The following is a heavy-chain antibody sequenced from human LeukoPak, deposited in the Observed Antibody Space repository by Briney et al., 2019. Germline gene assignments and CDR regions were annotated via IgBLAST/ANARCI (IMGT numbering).Heavy chain of an antibody. CDR2: ISAYNGNT. D-gene: IGHD6-19*01. Sequence: GASVKVSCKASGYTFTSYGISWVRQAPGQGLEWMGWISAYNGNTNYAQKLQGRVTMTTDTSTSTAYKELRSLRSDDTAVYYCARLAVAVQVDYWGQGTLVTVSS. CDR1: GYTFTSYG. V-gene: IGHV1-18*01. J-gene: IGHJ4*02. CDR3: ARLAVAVQVDY.